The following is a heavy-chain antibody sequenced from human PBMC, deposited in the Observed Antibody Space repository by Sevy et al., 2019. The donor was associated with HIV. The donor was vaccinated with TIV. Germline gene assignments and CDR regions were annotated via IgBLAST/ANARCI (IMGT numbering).Heavy chain of an antibody. D-gene: IGHD2-15*01. CDR1: GGTFSSYA. Sequence: ASVKVSCKASGGTFSSYAISWVRQAPGQGLEWMGGFIPIFGTANYAQKFQGRVTITADKSTSTAYMELSSLRSEDTAVYYCARAVVAATSYYYYMDVWGKGTTVTVSS. CDR3: ARAVVAATSYYYYMDV. J-gene: IGHJ6*03. V-gene: IGHV1-69*06. CDR2: FIPIFGTA.